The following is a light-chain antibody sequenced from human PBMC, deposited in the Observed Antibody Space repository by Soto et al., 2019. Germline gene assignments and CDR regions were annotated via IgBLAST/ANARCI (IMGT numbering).Light chain of an antibody. CDR1: SSDVGSYNH. V-gene: IGLV2-23*01. Sequence: QSALTQPASASGSPGQSITISCTGTSSDVGSYNHVSWYQQHPGKAPKRMIYEGSKRPSGVSNRFSGSKSGNTASLTIPGLQAEDEADYYCCSYAGSSALYVFGTGTKVTVL. J-gene: IGLJ1*01. CDR2: EGS. CDR3: CSYAGSSALYV.